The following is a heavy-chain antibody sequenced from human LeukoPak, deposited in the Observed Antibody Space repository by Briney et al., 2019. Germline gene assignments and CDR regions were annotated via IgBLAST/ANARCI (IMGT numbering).Heavy chain of an antibody. V-gene: IGHV4-38-2*02. J-gene: IGHJ6*02. Sequence: SETLSLTCTVSGYSISSGYYWGWIRQPPGKGLEWIGSIYHSGSTYYNPSLKSRVTISVDTSKNQFSLKLSSVTAADTAVYYCARDDIRDYYDRRYYYGMDVWGQGTTVTVSS. D-gene: IGHD3-22*01. CDR1: GYSISSGYY. CDR3: ARDDIRDYYDRRYYYGMDV. CDR2: IYHSGST.